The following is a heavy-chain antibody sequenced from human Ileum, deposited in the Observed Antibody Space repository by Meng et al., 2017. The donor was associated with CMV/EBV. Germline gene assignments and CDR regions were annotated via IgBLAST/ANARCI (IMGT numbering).Heavy chain of an antibody. V-gene: IGHV3-30*02. D-gene: IGHD6-19*01. J-gene: IGHJ4*02. CDR3: ATDWYSSGWYPTLLNY. CDR2: IRYDGSYK. Sequence: GESLKISCVASGFTFSSYGIHWVRQAPGKGLEWVAFIRYDGSYKYYVDSVRGRFTISRDNSRNTLDLQMDSLRPEDTAVYCCATDWYSSGWYPTLLNYWGQGPLVPVSS. CDR1: GFTFSSYG.